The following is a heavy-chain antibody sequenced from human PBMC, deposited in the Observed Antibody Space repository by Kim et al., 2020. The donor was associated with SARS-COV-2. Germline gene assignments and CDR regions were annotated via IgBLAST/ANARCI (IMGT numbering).Heavy chain of an antibody. J-gene: IGHJ5*02. CDR1: GGSISSSSYY. CDR3: ARPVPTLAAAASWFDP. V-gene: IGHV4-39*01. CDR2: IYYSGST. Sequence: SETLSLTCTVSGGSISSSSYYWGWIRQPPGKGLEWIGSIYYSGSTYYNPSLKSRVTISVDTSKNQFSLKLSSVTAADTAVYYCARPVPTLAAAASWFDPWGQGTLVTVSS. D-gene: IGHD6-13*01.